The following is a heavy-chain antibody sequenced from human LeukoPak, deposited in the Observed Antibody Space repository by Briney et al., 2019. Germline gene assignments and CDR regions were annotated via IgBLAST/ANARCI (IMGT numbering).Heavy chain of an antibody. CDR3: AKVTTGTFDY. J-gene: IGHJ4*02. CDR1: GFTFSSYS. Sequence: PGGSLRLSCAASGFTFSSYSMNWVRQAPGKGLEWVSSISSSSSYIYYADSVKGRFTISRDNSKNTLYLQMNSLRAEDTAVYYCAKVTTGTFDYWGQGTLVTVSS. CDR2: ISSSSSYI. V-gene: IGHV3-21*04. D-gene: IGHD1-1*01.